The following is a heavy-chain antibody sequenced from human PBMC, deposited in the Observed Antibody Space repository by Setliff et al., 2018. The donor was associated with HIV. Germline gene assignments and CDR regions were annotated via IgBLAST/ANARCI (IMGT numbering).Heavy chain of an antibody. J-gene: IGHJ4*02. Sequence: SETLSLTCSVSGGSISNHYWSWIRQPPGKGLEWIGYIYYTGSTNYNPSLKSRVTISVDTTTNQVSLQVNSVTAVDTAVYYCARVPHRVVGTTTLLYHFDYWGLGTLVTVSS. CDR3: ARVPHRVVGTTTLLYHFDY. CDR2: IYYTGST. CDR1: GGSISNHY. D-gene: IGHD1-26*01. V-gene: IGHV4-59*08.